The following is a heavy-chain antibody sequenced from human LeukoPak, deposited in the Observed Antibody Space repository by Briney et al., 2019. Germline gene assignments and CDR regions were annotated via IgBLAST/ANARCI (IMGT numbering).Heavy chain of an antibody. CDR1: GFSFSGYG. V-gene: IGHV3-30*02. D-gene: IGHD4-11*01. CDR2: IRYDGSNE. J-gene: IGHJ4*02. CDR3: ARVLGVPTVWDF. Sequence: GGSLRLSCAASGFSFSGYGMHWVRQAPGKGLEWVAFIRYDGSNEYYADSVKGRFTISRDNAKNSLYLQMNSLRAEDTAVYYCARVLGVPTVWDFWGQGALVTVSS.